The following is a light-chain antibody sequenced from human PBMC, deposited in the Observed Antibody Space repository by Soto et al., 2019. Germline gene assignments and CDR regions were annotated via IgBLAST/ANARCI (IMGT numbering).Light chain of an antibody. V-gene: IGKV1-33*01. J-gene: IGKJ4*01. CDR3: QQYDNLPLT. Sequence: DIQMTQSPSSLSASVGDRVTITCRASQSISSYLNWYQQKPGKAPKLLIYDASNLETGVPSRFSGGGSATYFTFTISSLQPEDIATYYCQQYDNLPLTFGGGTKVDI. CDR1: QSISSY. CDR2: DAS.